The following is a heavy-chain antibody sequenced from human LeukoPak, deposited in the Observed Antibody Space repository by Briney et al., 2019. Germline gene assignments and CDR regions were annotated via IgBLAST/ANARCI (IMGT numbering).Heavy chain of an antibody. CDR1: GYAFTDYY. Sequence: ASVKVSCKASGYAFTDYYIHWVRQDPGHGPEWMGWMNPNSGGTHYTQQFQGRVSMTRDRSITTAYMELSGLRSDDTAVYYCTRGTLSGPLNNNYFDYWGQGTLVTVAS. J-gene: IGHJ4*02. V-gene: IGHV1-2*02. CDR2: MNPNSGGT. CDR3: TRGTLSGPLNNNYFDY. D-gene: IGHD1/OR15-1a*01.